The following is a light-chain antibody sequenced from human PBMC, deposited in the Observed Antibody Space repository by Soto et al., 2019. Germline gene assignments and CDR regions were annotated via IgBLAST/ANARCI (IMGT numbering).Light chain of an antibody. CDR2: GAS. J-gene: IGKJ4*01. Sequence: EIVLTQSPGTLSLSPGEGATLSCRASQTVGANYLAWYQQKPGQAPRLLIYGASTWDTGIPDRFSGSGSGTDFSLSISRLQPEDFAVYYCQQYSTYPHTFGGGTKVEIK. CDR1: QTVGANY. CDR3: QQYSTYPHT. V-gene: IGKV3-20*01.